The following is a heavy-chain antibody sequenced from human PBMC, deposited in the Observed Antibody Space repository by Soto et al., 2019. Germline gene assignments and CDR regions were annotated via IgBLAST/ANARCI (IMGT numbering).Heavy chain of an antibody. D-gene: IGHD7-27*01. CDR2: IKSKTDGGTT. CDR3: TTDPRSSNWGSSVNAFDI. Sequence: GGSLRLSCAASGFTFSNAWMSWVRQAPGKGLEWVGRIKSKTDGGTTDYAAPVKGRFTISRDDSKNTLYLQMNSLKTEDTAVYYCTTDPRSSNWGSSVNAFDIWGQGTMVTVSS. J-gene: IGHJ3*02. V-gene: IGHV3-15*01. CDR1: GFTFSNAW.